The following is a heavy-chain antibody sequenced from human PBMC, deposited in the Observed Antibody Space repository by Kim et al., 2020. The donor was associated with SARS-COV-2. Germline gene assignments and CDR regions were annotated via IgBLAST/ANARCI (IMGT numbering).Heavy chain of an antibody. CDR3: ARVAAAGSFDY. V-gene: IGHV3-21*01. J-gene: IGHJ4*02. CDR2: I. D-gene: IGHD6-13*01. Sequence: IYYADSVKVRFTISRDNAKNSLYLQMNSLRAEDTAVYYCARVAAAGSFDYWGQGTLVTVSS.